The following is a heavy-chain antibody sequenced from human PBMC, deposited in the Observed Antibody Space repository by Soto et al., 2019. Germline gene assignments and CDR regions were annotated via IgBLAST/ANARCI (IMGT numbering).Heavy chain of an antibody. CDR1: GFTVTSSA. J-gene: IGHJ5*02. CDR2: IVVGSGNT. CDR3: AADLYCSSTSCYTLNWFDP. Sequence: ASVKVSCKASGFTVTSSAVQWVRQARGQRLEWIGWIVVGSGNTNYAQKFQERVTITRDMSTSTAYMELSSLRSEDTAVYYCAADLYCSSTSCYTLNWFDPWGQGTLVTVSS. D-gene: IGHD2-2*02. V-gene: IGHV1-58*01.